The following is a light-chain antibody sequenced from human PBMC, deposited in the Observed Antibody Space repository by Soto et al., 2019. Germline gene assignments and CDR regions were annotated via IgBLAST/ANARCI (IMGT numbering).Light chain of an antibody. J-gene: IGKJ5*01. Sequence: EIVLTQSPGTLSLSPGERATLSCRASQSVSSSYLAWYQQKPGQAPRLLIYDASNRATGIPARFSGSGSGTDFTLTISSLEPEDFAVYYCQQYHNTPITFGQGTRLEIK. V-gene: IGKV3-20*01. CDR2: DAS. CDR1: QSVSSSY. CDR3: QQYHNTPIT.